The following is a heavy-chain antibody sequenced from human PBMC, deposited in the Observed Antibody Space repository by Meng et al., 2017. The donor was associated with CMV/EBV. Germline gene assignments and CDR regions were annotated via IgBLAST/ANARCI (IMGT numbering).Heavy chain of an antibody. CDR1: GFTFSSYG. CDR3: ARDLIVVVPAAEAWYYYGMDV. V-gene: IGHV3-30*02. J-gene: IGHJ6*02. Sequence: GGSLRLSCAASGFTFSSYGMHWVRQAPGKGLEWVAFIRYDGSNKYYADSVKGRFTISRDNAKNSLYLQMNSLRAEDTAVYYCARDLIVVVPAAEAWYYYGMDVWGQGTTVTVSS. CDR2: IRYDGSNK. D-gene: IGHD2-2*01.